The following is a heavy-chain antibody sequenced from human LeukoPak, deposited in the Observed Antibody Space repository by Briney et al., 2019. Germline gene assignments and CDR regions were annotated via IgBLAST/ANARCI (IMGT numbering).Heavy chain of an antibody. J-gene: IGHJ5*02. V-gene: IGHV4-34*01. CDR2: INHSGST. CDR3: ARGGYYGSGNDFRFDP. CDR1: GGSFSGYY. D-gene: IGHD3-10*01. Sequence: SETLSLTCAVYGGSFSGYYWSWIRQPPGKGLEWIGEINHSGSTNYNPSPKSGVTISVDTSKSQFSLKLSSVTAADTAIYYCARGGYYGSGNDFRFDPWGQGTLVTVSS.